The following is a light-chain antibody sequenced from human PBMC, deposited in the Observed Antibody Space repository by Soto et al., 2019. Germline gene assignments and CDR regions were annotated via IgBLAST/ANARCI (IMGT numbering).Light chain of an antibody. V-gene: IGKV1D-13*01. J-gene: IGKJ1*01. CDR2: DAS. CDR3: QQYNNWPPKT. Sequence: IQLTQSPSSLSASVGDRVTITCRASQSISSYLNWYQQKPGKAPKLLIYDASSLQIGVPSRFSGSGSGTEFTLTIRSLQSEDFAVYYCQQYNNWPPKTFGQGTTVDIK. CDR1: QSISSY.